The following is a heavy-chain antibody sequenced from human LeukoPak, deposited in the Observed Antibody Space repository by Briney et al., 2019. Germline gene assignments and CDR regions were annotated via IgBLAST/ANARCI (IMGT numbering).Heavy chain of an antibody. V-gene: IGHV4-34*01. CDR3: ARGRSLDTIFGVGVFDI. CDR2: INHSGST. CDR1: GGSFSDYY. Sequence: PSETLSLTCAVYGGSFSDYYWSWIPRPPGKGLEWIGEINHSGSTNYNPSLKSRVTMSVDTSKNQFSLKLSSVTAADTAVYYCARGRSLDTIFGVGVFDIWGQETMVTVSS. D-gene: IGHD3-3*01. J-gene: IGHJ3*02.